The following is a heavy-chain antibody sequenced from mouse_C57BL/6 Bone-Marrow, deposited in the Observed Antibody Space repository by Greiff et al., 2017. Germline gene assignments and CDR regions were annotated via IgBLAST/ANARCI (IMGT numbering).Heavy chain of an antibody. CDR1: GYTFTDYE. V-gene: IGHV1-15*01. CDR3: TRSFITTVVAFDY. D-gene: IGHD1-1*01. J-gene: IGHJ2*01. CDR2: IDPETGGT. Sequence: QVHVKQSGAELVRPGASVTLSCKASGYTFTDYEMHWVKQTPVHGLEWIGAIDPETGGTAYNQKFKGKATLTAAKSSSTAYMELRSLTSEDSAVYDCTRSFITTVVAFDYGGQGTTLTVSS.